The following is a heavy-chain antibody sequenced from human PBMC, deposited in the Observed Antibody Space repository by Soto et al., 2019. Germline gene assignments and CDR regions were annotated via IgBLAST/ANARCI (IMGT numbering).Heavy chain of an antibody. CDR2: IKSKTDGGTT. Sequence: VQLVESGGGLVKPGGSLRLSCAASGFTFSNAWMSWVRQAPGKGLEWVGRIKSKTDGGTTDYAAPVKGRFTISRDDSKNTLYLQMNSLKTEDTAVYYCTTCHSNYYYMDVWGKGTTVTVSS. CDR1: GFTFSNAW. D-gene: IGHD4-4*01. J-gene: IGHJ6*03. CDR3: TTCHSNYYYMDV. V-gene: IGHV3-15*01.